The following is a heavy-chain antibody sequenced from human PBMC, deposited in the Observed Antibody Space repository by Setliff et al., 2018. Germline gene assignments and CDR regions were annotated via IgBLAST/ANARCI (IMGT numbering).Heavy chain of an antibody. D-gene: IGHD2-8*02. J-gene: IGHJ4*02. CDR2: INHSGST. CDR1: GFTFSNAW. Sequence: PSETLRLSCAASGFTFSNAWMSWVRQPPGKGLEWIGEINHSGSTNYNPSLKSRVTISVDTSKNQFSLKLSSVTAADTALYYCTVYNTGSSKDHYWGQGTPVTVSS. CDR3: TVYNTGSSKDHY. V-gene: IGHV4-34*08.